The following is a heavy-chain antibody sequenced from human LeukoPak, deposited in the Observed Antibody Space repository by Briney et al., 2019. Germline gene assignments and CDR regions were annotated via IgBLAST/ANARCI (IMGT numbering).Heavy chain of an antibody. CDR1: GFTFSNNW. J-gene: IGHJ1*01. CDR2: VKKDASEK. D-gene: IGHD2-2*01. CDR3: ARGSEGSCSSTSCPRYFQH. V-gene: IGHV3-7*01. Sequence: GGSLRLSCAASGFTFSNNWMTWVRQAPGKGLEWVASVKKDASEKYYVDSVKGRFTISRDNSKNTLYLQMNSLRAEDTAVYYCARGSEGSCSSTSCPRYFQHWGQGTLVTVSS.